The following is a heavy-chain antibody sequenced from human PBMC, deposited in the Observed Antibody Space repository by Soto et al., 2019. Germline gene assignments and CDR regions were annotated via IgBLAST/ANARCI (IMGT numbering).Heavy chain of an antibody. D-gene: IGHD2-15*01. CDR3: LLITPPANGVYCSGRSCSDN. CDR2: IKNKVNNYAT. V-gene: IGHV3-73*01. J-gene: IGHJ4*02. CDR1: GFTFSGST. Sequence: GGSLRLSCAASGFTFSGSTIHWVRQASGKGLEWVGRIKNKVNNYATLYVASVKGRFTISRDDSQDTAYLQMNSLKTEDTAVYYCLLITPPANGVYCSGRSCSDNWGQGTLVTVSS.